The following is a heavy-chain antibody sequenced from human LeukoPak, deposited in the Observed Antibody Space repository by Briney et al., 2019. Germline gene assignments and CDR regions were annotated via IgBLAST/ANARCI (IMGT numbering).Heavy chain of an antibody. CDR2: ISSSGSTI. Sequence: PGGSRRLSCAASGFTFSDYYMSWIRQAPGKGLEWVSYISSSGSTIHYADSVKGRFTISRDNAKNSLYLQMNSLRAEDTAVYYCAREISGERTYYFDYWGQGTLVTVSS. V-gene: IGHV3-11*01. D-gene: IGHD1-26*01. CDR3: AREISGERTYYFDY. J-gene: IGHJ4*02. CDR1: GFTFSDYY.